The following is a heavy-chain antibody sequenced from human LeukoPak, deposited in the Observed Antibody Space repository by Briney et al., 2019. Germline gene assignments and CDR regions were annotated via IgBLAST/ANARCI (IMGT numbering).Heavy chain of an antibody. D-gene: IGHD3-16*01. J-gene: IGHJ4*02. V-gene: IGHV4-38-2*02. Sequence: PSETLSLTCTVSGYSISSGYDWGWMRQAPGKGLEWLGSISQSGNTYNNPSLKSRVTLSVDTSKNQVSLKLTSVSAADTAVYHCARSEINDYFKYWGPGILVTVST. CDR2: ISQSGNT. CDR3: ARSEINDYFKY. CDR1: GYSISSGYD.